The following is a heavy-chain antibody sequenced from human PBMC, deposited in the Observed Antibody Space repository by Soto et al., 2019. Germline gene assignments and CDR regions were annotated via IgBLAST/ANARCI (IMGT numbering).Heavy chain of an antibody. CDR3: ARDGRDYSDAFDI. CDR2: IYSGGNT. J-gene: IGHJ3*02. Sequence: GGSLRLSCAASGFTVSSNYMNWVRQAPGKGLEWVSVIYSGGNTYYADSVKGRFTISRDNSKNTLYLQMNSLRAEDTAVYYCARDGRDYSDAFDIWGQGTMVTVSS. CDR1: GFTVSSNY. V-gene: IGHV3-66*01. D-gene: IGHD2-15*01.